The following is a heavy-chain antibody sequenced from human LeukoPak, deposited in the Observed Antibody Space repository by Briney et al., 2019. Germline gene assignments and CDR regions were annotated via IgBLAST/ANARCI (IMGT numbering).Heavy chain of an antibody. CDR2: IYYSGST. CDR1: GGSISSYY. CDR3: ARDSFRGGYYFDY. D-gene: IGHD3-22*01. V-gene: IGHV4-59*01. Sequence: SETLSLTCTVSGGSISSYYWSWIRQPPGKGLEWIGYIYYSGSTNYNPSLKSRVTISVDTSKNQFSLKLSSVTAADTAVYYCARDSFRGGYYFDYWGQGTLVTVSS. J-gene: IGHJ4*02.